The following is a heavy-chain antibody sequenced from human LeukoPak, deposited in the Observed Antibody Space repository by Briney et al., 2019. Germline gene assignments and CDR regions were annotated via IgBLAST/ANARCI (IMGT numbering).Heavy chain of an antibody. J-gene: IGHJ3*02. D-gene: IGHD3-22*01. CDR2: IRYDGSNK. CDR1: GFTFSSYG. Sequence: GWSLRLSCAASGFTFSSYGMHWVRQAPGKGLEWVAFIRYDGSNKYYADSVKGRFTISRDNAKNSLYLQMNSLRAEDTAVYYCARDLKRRVYYDSSGSDDAFDIWGQGTMVTVSS. CDR3: ARDLKRRVYYDSSGSDDAFDI. V-gene: IGHV3-30*02.